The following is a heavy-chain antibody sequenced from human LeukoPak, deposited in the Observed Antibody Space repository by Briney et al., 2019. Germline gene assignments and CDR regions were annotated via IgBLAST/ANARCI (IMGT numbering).Heavy chain of an antibody. V-gene: IGHV1-69*05. CDR1: GGTFSSYA. Sequence: GASVKVSCKASGGTFSSYAISWVRQAPGQGLEWMGGIIPIFGTANYAQKFQGRVTITTDESTSTAYMELSSLGSEDTAVYYCAREDTSGSGSTFDYWGQGTLVTVSS. CDR3: AREDTSGSGSTFDY. J-gene: IGHJ4*02. D-gene: IGHD3-10*01. CDR2: IIPIFGTA.